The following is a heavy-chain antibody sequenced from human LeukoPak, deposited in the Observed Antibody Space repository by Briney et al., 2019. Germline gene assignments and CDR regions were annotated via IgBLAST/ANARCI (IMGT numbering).Heavy chain of an antibody. CDR1: GGTFSSYA. CDR2: IIPIFGTA. J-gene: IGHJ6*03. D-gene: IGHD2-2*01. V-gene: IGHV1-69*13. Sequence: ASVKVSCKASGGTFSSYANSWVRQAPGQGLEWMGGIIPIFGTANYAQKFQGRVTITADESTSTAYMELSSLRSEDTAVYYCARLSPGYCSSTSCYPSGNYYYYMDVWGKGTTVTVSS. CDR3: ARLSPGYCSSTSCYPSGNYYYYMDV.